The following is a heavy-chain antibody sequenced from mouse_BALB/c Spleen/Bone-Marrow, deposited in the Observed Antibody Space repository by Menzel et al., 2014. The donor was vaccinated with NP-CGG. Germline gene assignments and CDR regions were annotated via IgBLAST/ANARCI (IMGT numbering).Heavy chain of an antibody. D-gene: IGHD1-1*01. J-gene: IGHJ1*01. CDR2: INPYDGGT. CDR3: ASYYGSSWYFDV. V-gene: IGHV1S135*01. CDR1: GYSFTGYT. Sequence: VQLQQSGPELVKPGASMKISCKASGYSFTGYTMNWVKQSHGKNLEWIGLINPYDGGTSYNQKFKGKATLTVDKSSRTAYMEFLSLTSEDSAVYYCASYYGSSWYFDVWGAGTTVTVSS.